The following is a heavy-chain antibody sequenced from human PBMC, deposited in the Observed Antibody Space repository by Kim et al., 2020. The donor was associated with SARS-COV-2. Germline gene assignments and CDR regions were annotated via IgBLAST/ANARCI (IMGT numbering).Heavy chain of an antibody. D-gene: IGHD3-16*02. CDR3: ASEISSTVKADF. V-gene: IGHV4-34*01. CDR2: TNRSGST. J-gene: IGHJ4*02. Sequence: SETLSLTCAVYGGSFSKYYWSWIRQTPGKGLEWIGETNRSGSTKYNPSLESRLTISVDTSKNQFSLKLISVTAADTGLYFCASEISSTVKADFWGQGSLVTVSS. CDR1: GGSFSKYY.